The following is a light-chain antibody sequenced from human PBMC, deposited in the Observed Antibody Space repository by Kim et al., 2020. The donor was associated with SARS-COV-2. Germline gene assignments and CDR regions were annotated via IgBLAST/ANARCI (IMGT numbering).Light chain of an antibody. CDR1: PNVDIN. J-gene: IGKJ4*01. CDR3: QQRRTWPAALP. CDR2: DAA. Sequence: PGDSATLSRSASPNVDINSAWYQQTPGQAPRLLVYDAAIRAAGIPDRFSVSGSGTAFPRTLGSLAPEDFAIYYCQQRRTWPAALPFGGGTKVDIK. V-gene: IGKV3-11*01.